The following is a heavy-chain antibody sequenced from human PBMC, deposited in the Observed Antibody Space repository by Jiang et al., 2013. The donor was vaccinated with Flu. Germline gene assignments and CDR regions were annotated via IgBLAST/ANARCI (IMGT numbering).Heavy chain of an antibody. CDR3: ARQGQRLVGWTPHLTGFDF. CDR2: INHVGTT. J-gene: IGHJ4*02. D-gene: IGHD6-13*01. CDR1: GDSITTSSYH. Sequence: LLKPSETLSLDCSVSGDSITTSSYHWVWVRQSPGKGLEWMANINHVGTTFYNSALESRITISADVSKNQFSLRLRSATAADTAVYYCARQGQRLVGWTPHLTGFDFWGQGTLVTVSS. V-gene: IGHV4-39*01.